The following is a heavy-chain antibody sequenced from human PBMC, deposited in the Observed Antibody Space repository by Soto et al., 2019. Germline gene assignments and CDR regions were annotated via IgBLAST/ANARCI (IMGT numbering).Heavy chain of an antibody. D-gene: IGHD5-18*01. V-gene: IGHV1-46*03. CDR2: IKPSGGST. CDR3: ARDPSVDTASEKYYFDY. CDR1: GYSFSRYY. J-gene: IGHJ4*02. Sequence: GPSXKVYCKTSGYSFSRYYMNCVRQPPGQGLEWMGIIKPSGGSTSYAQKFQGRVTMTRDTSTSTVYMELSSLRSEEPAVYYCARDPSVDTASEKYYFDYWGQGTLVTVSS.